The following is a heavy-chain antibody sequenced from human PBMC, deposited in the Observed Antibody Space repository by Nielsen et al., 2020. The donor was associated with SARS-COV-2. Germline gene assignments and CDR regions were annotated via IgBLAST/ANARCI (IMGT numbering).Heavy chain of an antibody. J-gene: IGHJ4*02. CDR2: IIPILGIA. D-gene: IGHD3-10*01. V-gene: IGHV1-69*02. Sequence: WVRQAPGQGLEWMGRIIPILGIANYAQNFQGRVTITADKSTTTAYMELSSLRSEDTAVYYCARMYYYGSSNVGRYYFDYWGQGTLVTVSS. CDR3: ARMYYYGSSNVGRYYFDY.